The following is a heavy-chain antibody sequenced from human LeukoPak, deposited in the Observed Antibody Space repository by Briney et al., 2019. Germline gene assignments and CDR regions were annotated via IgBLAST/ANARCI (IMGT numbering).Heavy chain of an antibody. Sequence: SETLSLTCTVSCGSISSYYWSWIRQPPGKGLEWIGYIYYSGSTNYNPSLKSRVTISVDTSKNQFSLKLSSVTAADTAVYYCARHGGGGYDFRWFDPWGQGTLVTVSS. CDR1: CGSISSYY. CDR3: ARHGGGGYDFRWFDP. CDR2: IYYSGST. J-gene: IGHJ5*02. V-gene: IGHV4-59*08. D-gene: IGHD5-12*01.